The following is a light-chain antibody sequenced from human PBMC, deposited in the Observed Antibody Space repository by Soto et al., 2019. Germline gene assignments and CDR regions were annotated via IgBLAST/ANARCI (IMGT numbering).Light chain of an antibody. V-gene: IGKV1-39*01. Sequence: DIQMTQSPSSLSASVGDRVTITCQASQNINNYLNWYQKKPGKAPTLLIYAASTLQSGVPSRFSGSRSGTDFTLTISSLQPEDFASYYCQQSSRTPWTFGQGTKVDIK. CDR1: QNINNY. J-gene: IGKJ1*01. CDR3: QQSSRTPWT. CDR2: AAS.